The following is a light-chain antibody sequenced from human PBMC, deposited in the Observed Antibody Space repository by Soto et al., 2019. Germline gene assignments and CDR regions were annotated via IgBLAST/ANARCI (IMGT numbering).Light chain of an antibody. CDR2: SVS. Sequence: QSDLTQPASVSGSPGQSITISCTGTSSDVGGYNYVSWYQQHPGKAPKLMIYSVSNRPSGVSNRFSGSKSGNTASLTISGLQAEDEADYYCSSYTSSSTLVFGGGTKLTVL. CDR3: SSYTSSSTLV. V-gene: IGLV2-14*03. J-gene: IGLJ2*01. CDR1: SSDVGGYNY.